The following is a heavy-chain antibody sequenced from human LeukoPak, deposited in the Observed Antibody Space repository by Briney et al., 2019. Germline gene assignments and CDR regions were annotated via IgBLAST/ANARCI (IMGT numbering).Heavy chain of an antibody. V-gene: IGHV1-46*01. CDR2: IIPSGGST. D-gene: IGHD6-6*01. CDR1: GYTFTSYY. J-gene: IGHJ4*02. Sequence: ASVKVSCKASGYTFTSYYMHWVRQAPGQGREWIGIIIPSGGSTSYAPQCQGRVTRPRETSTTPVYIELSSLRSEDPAVYYCARDARQFVYWGQGNLVTVSS. CDR3: ARDARQFVY.